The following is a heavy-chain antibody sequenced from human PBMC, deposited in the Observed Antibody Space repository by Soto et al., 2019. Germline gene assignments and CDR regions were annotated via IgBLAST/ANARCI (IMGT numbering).Heavy chain of an antibody. D-gene: IGHD3-3*01. CDR3: ARAMDYDFWSGYYIDY. Sequence: GASVKVSCKASGYTFTSYYMHWVRQAPGQGLEWMGIINPSGGSTSYAQKFQGRVTMTRDTSTSTVYMELSSLRSEDTAVYYCARAMDYDFWSGYYIDYWGQGTLVTVSS. CDR2: INPSGGST. CDR1: GYTFTSYY. V-gene: IGHV1-46*03. J-gene: IGHJ4*02.